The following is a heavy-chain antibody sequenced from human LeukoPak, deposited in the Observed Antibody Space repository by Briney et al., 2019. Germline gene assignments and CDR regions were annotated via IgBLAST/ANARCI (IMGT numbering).Heavy chain of an antibody. Sequence: GGSLRLSCAASGFTFSSYGMSWVRQAPGKGLEWVSAISGSGGSTYYADSVKGRFTISRDNSKNTLYLQMNSLKTEDTAVYYCTTYYYGSGNDAFDIWGQGTMVTVSS. J-gene: IGHJ3*02. V-gene: IGHV3-23*01. D-gene: IGHD3-10*01. CDR3: TTYYYGSGNDAFDI. CDR1: GFTFSSYG. CDR2: ISGSGGST.